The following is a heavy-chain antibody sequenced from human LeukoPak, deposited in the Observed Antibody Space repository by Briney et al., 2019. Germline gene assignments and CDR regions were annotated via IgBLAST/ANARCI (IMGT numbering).Heavy chain of an antibody. J-gene: IGHJ5*02. D-gene: IGHD2-2*01. CDR3: ARLLVYPPYQLLGFDP. Sequence: KPSETLSLTCTVSGGSISSSSYYWGWIRQPPGKGLEWIGSIYYSGSTYYNPSLKSRVTISVDTSKNQFSLKLSSVTAADTAVYYCARLLVYPPYQLLGFDPWGQGTLVTVSS. CDR1: GGSISSSSYY. V-gene: IGHV4-39*01. CDR2: IYYSGST.